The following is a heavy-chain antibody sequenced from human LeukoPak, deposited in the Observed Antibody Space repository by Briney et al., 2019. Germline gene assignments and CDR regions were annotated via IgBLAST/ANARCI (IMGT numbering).Heavy chain of an antibody. CDR3: AREWDEYSSSSADDYMDV. V-gene: IGHV4-39*07. CDR2: IYYSGST. Sequence: SETLSLTCTVSGGSISSSDYYWGWIRQPPGKGLEWIGSIYYSGSTYYNPSLKSRVTISVDTSKNRFSLKLYSVTAADTAVYYCAREWDEYSSSSADDYMDVWGKGTTVTVSS. D-gene: IGHD6-6*01. J-gene: IGHJ6*03. CDR1: GGSISSSDYY.